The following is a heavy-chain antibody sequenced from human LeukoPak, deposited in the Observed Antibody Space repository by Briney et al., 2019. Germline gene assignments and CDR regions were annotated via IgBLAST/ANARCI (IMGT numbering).Heavy chain of an antibody. V-gene: IGHV3-7*01. Sequence: GGSLRLSCAASGFTFSSYWMSWVRQAPGKGLEWVANIKQDGSEKYYVDSVKGRFTISRDNSKNTLYLQMNSLRADDTAVYYCARGSFQDSGWYGNFDYWGQGTLVTVSS. CDR2: IKQDGSEK. CDR1: GFTFSSYW. D-gene: IGHD6-19*01. J-gene: IGHJ4*02. CDR3: ARGSFQDSGWYGNFDY.